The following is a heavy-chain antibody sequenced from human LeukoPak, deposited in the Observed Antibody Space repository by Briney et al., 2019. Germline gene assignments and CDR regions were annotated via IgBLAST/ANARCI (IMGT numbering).Heavy chain of an antibody. V-gene: IGHV4-39*01. CDR2: IYYTGST. CDR3: ARLGYTSGWHGGLDY. J-gene: IGHJ4*02. CDR1: GGSISRSSYY. Sequence: SETLSLTCTVSGGSISRSSYYWGWIRQPPGKGLEWIGSIYYTGSTYYNPSLKSRVTMSVDMSKSQFSPKLSSVTAADTAVYYCARLGYTSGWHGGLDYWGQGTLVTVSS. D-gene: IGHD6-19*01.